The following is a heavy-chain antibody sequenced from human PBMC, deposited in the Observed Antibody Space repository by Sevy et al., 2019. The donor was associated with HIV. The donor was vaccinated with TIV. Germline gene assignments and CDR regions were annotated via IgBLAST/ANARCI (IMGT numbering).Heavy chain of an antibody. Sequence: GGSLRLSCAASGFTFSSYSMNWVRQAPGKGLEWVSSISSSSSYIYYADSVKGRFTISRDNAKNSLYLQMNSLRAEDTAVYYCARDYPPFGPVGGLESYYYYGMDVWGQGTTVTVSS. V-gene: IGHV3-21*01. CDR1: GFTFSSYS. J-gene: IGHJ6*02. CDR3: ARDYPPFGPVGGLESYYYYGMDV. CDR2: ISSSSSYI. D-gene: IGHD3-16*01.